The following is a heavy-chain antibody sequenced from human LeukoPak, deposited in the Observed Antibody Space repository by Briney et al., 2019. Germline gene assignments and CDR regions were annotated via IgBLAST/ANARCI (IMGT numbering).Heavy chain of an antibody. D-gene: IGHD3-22*01. Sequence: GGSLRLSCAASGFTFSSYWMSWVRQAPGKGLEWVANIKQDGSEKYYVDSVKGRFTISRDNSKNTLYLQMNSLRAEDTAVYYCAKDPISGYYYSLFDYWGQGTLVTVSS. J-gene: IGHJ4*02. CDR3: AKDPISGYYYSLFDY. V-gene: IGHV3-7*03. CDR2: IKQDGSEK. CDR1: GFTFSSYW.